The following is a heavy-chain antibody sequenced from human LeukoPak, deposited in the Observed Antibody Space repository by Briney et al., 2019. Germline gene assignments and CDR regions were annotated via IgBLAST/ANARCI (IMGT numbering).Heavy chain of an antibody. J-gene: IGHJ6*02. CDR2: IYYSGST. CDR1: GGSISSSSYY. V-gene: IGHV4-39*07. Sequence: SETLSLTCTVSGGSISSSSYYWGWIRQPPGKGLEWIGSIYYSGSTYYNPSLKSRVTISVDTSKNQFSLKLSSVIAADTAVYYCARVYDSGNYYYGMDVWGQGTTVTVSS. CDR3: ARVYDSGNYYYGMDV. D-gene: IGHD2-21*02.